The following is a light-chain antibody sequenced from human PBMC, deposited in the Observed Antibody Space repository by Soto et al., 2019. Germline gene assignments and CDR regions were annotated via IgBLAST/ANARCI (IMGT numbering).Light chain of an antibody. V-gene: IGLV2-14*01. CDR3: SSYTSSSTLLYV. CDR2: EVT. CDR1: SSDVGGYNR. J-gene: IGLJ1*01. Sequence: QSALTQPASVSGSPGQSITISCTGNSSDVGGYNRVSWYQQHPGKAPKLMIYEVTNRPSGVSIRFSGSKSGNTASLTISGLQPEDEADYYCSSYTSSSTLLYVFGTGTKLTVL.